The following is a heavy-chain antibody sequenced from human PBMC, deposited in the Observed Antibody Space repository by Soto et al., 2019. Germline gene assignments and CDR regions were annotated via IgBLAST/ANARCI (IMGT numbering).Heavy chain of an antibody. V-gene: IGHV4-30-4*01. CDR1: GGPISSGDYY. CDR3: ARESRCNNGVCLEMDY. D-gene: IGHD2-8*01. Sequence: SETLSLTCNVSGGPISSGDYYWSCIRQPPWKGLEWIGYIYYSGSTYYNPSLKSRVTISVDTSKNQFSLKLSSVTAAETAVYYCARESRCNNGVCLEMDYWGQGTLVTVSS. J-gene: IGHJ4*02. CDR2: IYYSGST.